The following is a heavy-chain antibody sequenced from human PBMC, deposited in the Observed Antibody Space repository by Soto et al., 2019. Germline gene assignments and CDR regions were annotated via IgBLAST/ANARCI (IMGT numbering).Heavy chain of an antibody. CDR1: GFTFDDYT. Sequence: EVQLVESGGVVVQPGGSLRLSCAASGFTFDDYTMHWVRQAPGKGLEWVSLISWDGGSTYYADSVKGRFTISRDNSKNSLYLQMNSLRTEDTALYYCAKGGPDGYCSGGSCSYYYYGMDVWGQGTTVTVSS. D-gene: IGHD2-15*01. J-gene: IGHJ6*02. CDR3: AKGGPDGYCSGGSCSYYYYGMDV. CDR2: ISWDGGST. V-gene: IGHV3-43*01.